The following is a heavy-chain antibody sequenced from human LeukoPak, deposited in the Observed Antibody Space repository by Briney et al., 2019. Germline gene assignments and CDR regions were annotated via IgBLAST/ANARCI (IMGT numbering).Heavy chain of an antibody. D-gene: IGHD2-15*01. V-gene: IGHV1-69*01. CDR2: IIPISGTA. J-gene: IGHJ4*02. CDR3: ARDCSGGSCYDAFDY. CDR1: GGTFSSYA. Sequence: SVKVSCKASGGTFSSYAISWVRQAPGQGLEWMGGIIPISGTANYAQKFQGRVTITADESTSTAYMELSSLRSEDTAVYYCARDCSGGSCYDAFDYWGQGTLVTVSS.